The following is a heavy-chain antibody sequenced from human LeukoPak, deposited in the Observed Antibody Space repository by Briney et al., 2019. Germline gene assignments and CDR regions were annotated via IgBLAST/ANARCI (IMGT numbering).Heavy chain of an antibody. CDR1: GFTFTSYT. CDR2: IRTSGGVV. D-gene: IGHD6-19*01. Sequence: GGSLRLSCAASGFTFTSYTMNWVRQAPGKGLEWISYIRTSGGVVSYTDSVKGRFTISRDNSKNTLYLQMNSLRAEDTAVYYCARDLIAVAGTTTYYYYYYGMDVWGQGTTVTVSS. CDR3: ARDLIAVAGTTTYYYYYYGMDV. V-gene: IGHV3-48*01. J-gene: IGHJ6*02.